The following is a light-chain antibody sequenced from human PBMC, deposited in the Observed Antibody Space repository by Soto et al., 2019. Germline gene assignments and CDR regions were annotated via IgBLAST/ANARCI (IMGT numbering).Light chain of an antibody. J-gene: IGLJ1*01. CDR2: GNS. V-gene: IGLV1-40*01. CDR1: SSNIGAGYD. Sequence: QSVLTQPPSVSGAPGQRVTISCTGSSSNIGAGYDVHWYQQLPGTAPKLLIYGNSNRLSGVPDRFSGSKSGTSASLAITGLQAEDEADYYCQSYDSSLSVLYVFGTGTKLTVL. CDR3: QSYDSSLSVLYV.